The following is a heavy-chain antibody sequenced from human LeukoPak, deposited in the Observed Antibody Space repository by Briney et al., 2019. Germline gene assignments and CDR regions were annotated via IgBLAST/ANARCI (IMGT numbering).Heavy chain of an antibody. V-gene: IGHV7-4-1*02. CDR1: GYTFTTYT. D-gene: IGHD3-16*01. J-gene: IGHJ3*01. Sequence: AASVKVSCKASGYTFTTYTMNWVRQAPGQGLEYMGWINTNTGNPTYAQGFTGRFVFSLDTSVSTAYLQINSLKPEDSAVYYCVPMGDGFDFWGQGTMVTVSS. CDR2: INTNTGNP. CDR3: VPMGDGFDF.